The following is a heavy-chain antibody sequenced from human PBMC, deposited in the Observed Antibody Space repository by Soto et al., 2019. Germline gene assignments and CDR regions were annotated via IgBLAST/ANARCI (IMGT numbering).Heavy chain of an antibody. D-gene: IGHD3-16*01. J-gene: IGHJ4*02. CDR1: SGSISSYY. V-gene: IGHV4-59*01. CDR3: AREYPYYV. Sequence: PSETLSLTFTVSSGSISSYYWSWIRQPPGKGLEWIGYIYYSGSTNYNPSLKSRVTISVDTSKNQFSLKLSSVTAADTAVYYCAREYPYYVWGQGTLVTVSS. CDR2: IYYSGST.